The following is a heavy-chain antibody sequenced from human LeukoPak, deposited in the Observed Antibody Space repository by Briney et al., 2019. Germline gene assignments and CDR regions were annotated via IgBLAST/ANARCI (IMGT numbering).Heavy chain of an antibody. Sequence: ASVKVSCKASRYTFTSYYMHWVRQAPGQGLEWMGCISTYNGNTNYAQKLQGRVTMTTDTSTSTAYMELRSLRSDDTAVYNCASGVEYRNYGNYIGGPYMDVWGKGTTVTVSS. J-gene: IGHJ6*03. CDR3: ASGVEYRNYGNYIGGPYMDV. D-gene: IGHD4-11*01. CDR1: RYTFTSYY. V-gene: IGHV1-18*04. CDR2: ISTYNGNT.